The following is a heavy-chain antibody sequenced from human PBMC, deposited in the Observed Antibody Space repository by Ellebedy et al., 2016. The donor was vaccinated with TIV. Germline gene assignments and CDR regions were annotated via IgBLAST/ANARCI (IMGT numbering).Heavy chain of an antibody. J-gene: IGHJ4*02. CDR1: GFTFSSYA. D-gene: IGHD3-22*01. Sequence: GESLKISCAASGFTFSSYAMSWVRQAPGKGLEWVSTISSTGSRTYYADSEEGRFIISRDNSKKTLYLQMNSLRAEDTAVYYCAKGRGGGSDTSAPRYYFDYWGLGTLVTVSS. CDR2: ISSTGSRT. V-gene: IGHV3-23*01. CDR3: AKGRGGGSDTSAPRYYFDY.